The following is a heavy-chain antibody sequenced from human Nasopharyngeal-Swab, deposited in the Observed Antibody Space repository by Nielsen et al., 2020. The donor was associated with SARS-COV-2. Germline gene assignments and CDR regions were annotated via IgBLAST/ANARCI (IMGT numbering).Heavy chain of an antibody. V-gene: IGHV4-34*01. Sequence: SETLSLTCAVYGGTFSGYYWSWIRQPPGKGLEWVGEINHSGSTNYNPSLKSRVTILVDTSKNQFSLKLSSVTAADTAVYYCARGFGDSSGYQKGYFDYWGQGTLVTVSS. CDR1: GGTFSGYY. CDR3: ARGFGDSSGYQKGYFDY. CDR2: INHSGST. D-gene: IGHD3-22*01. J-gene: IGHJ4*02.